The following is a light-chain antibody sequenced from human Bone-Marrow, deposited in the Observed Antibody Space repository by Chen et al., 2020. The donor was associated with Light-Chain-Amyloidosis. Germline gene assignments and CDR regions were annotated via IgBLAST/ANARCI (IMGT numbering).Light chain of an antibody. J-gene: IGLJ2*01. Sequence: SYVLNQPPSVSVAPGQTPRITCSGDDLPTKYAYWYQQKPGQAPVLVIHRDTERPSGISERFSGSSSGTTATLTISGVQAEDEADYHCQSADSSGTYEVIFGGGTKLTVL. CDR3: QSADSSGTYEVI. CDR2: RDT. CDR1: DLPTKY. V-gene: IGLV3-25*03.